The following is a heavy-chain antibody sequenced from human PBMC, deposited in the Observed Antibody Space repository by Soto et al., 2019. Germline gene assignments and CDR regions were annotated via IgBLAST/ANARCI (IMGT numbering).Heavy chain of an antibody. J-gene: IGHJ4*02. V-gene: IGHV3-48*01. Sequence: PGESLKISCAASGFTFSFYSMNWVRQAPGKGLEWVSYISSTSSTIYYADSAKGRFTISRDNAKTSLYLQMNSLRAEDTAVYYCARVPIAADEHFDYWGQGTLVNVSS. CDR3: ARVPIAADEHFDY. CDR2: ISSTSSTI. CDR1: GFTFSFYS. D-gene: IGHD6-13*01.